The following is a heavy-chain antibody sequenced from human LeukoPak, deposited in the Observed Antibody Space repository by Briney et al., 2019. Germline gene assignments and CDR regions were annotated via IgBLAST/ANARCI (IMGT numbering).Heavy chain of an antibody. CDR2: IYYCGST. CDR3: AREGDDFWSGSLGDNWFDP. Sequence: KPSETLSLTCTVSGGSISSYYWSWIRQPPGKGLEWIGYIYYCGSTNYNPSLKSRVTISVDTSKNQFSLELSSVTAADTAVYYCAREGDDFWSGSLGDNWFDPWGQGTLVTVSS. CDR1: GGSISSYY. D-gene: IGHD3-3*01. V-gene: IGHV4-59*01. J-gene: IGHJ5*02.